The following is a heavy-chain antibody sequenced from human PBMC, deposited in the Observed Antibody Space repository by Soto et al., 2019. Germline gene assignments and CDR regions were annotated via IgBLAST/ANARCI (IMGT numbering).Heavy chain of an antibody. D-gene: IGHD6-13*01. J-gene: IGHJ4*02. CDR3: AREGVRQQLAYYFDY. Sequence: PSETLSLTCTVSGGSISSGDYYWSWIRQPPGKGLEWIGYIYYSGSTYYNPSLKSRVTISVDTSKNQVSLQLNSVTLEDMAGYYCAREGVRQQLAYYFDYWAQGTLVPVSS. CDR1: GGSISSGDYY. V-gene: IGHV4-30-4*01. CDR2: IYYSGST.